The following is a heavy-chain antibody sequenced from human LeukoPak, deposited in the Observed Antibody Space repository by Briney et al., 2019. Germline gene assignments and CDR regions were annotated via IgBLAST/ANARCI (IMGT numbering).Heavy chain of an antibody. V-gene: IGHV3-33*01. Sequence: PGRSLRLSCAASGFSFTSYGMHWVRQAPGKGLEWVAVIWYDGTNKYYADSVKGRFTTSRDTSNTMLYLQMNSLRAEDTAAYYCARVSESGNSDYWGQGTLVTVSS. CDR2: IWYDGTNK. CDR3: ARVSESGNSDY. CDR1: GFSFTSYG. D-gene: IGHD4-23*01. J-gene: IGHJ4*02.